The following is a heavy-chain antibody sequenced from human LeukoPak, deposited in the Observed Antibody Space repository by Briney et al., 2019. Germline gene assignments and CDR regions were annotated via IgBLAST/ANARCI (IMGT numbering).Heavy chain of an antibody. CDR2: INPKSGGT. J-gene: IGHJ4*02. D-gene: IGHD3-3*01. CDR1: GYTFTDYY. V-gene: IGHV1-2*02. CDR3: ARVAVSFWSGLDY. Sequence: RASVKVSCKASGYTFTDYYLHWVRQAPGQGLEWMGWINPKSGGTNSAQKFQGRVTMTRDTSIGTAYMELSRLTSDDTAVYYCARVAVSFWSGLDYWGQGTLVTVSS.